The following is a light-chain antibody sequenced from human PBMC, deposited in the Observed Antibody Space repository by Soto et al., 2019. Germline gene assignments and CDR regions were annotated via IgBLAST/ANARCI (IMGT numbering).Light chain of an antibody. CDR1: QSVRTY. J-gene: IGKJ5*01. CDR3: QKSNTWPPIT. CDR2: DAS. V-gene: IGKV3-11*01. Sequence: EIVLTQSPVTLSLSPGERATLSCRASQSVRTYLAWYQVKPGQAPRLLIYDASRRASGVPARFSGSGSGTELTLTISRLEHEDFSIYYCQKSNTWPPITFGQGTRLEIK.